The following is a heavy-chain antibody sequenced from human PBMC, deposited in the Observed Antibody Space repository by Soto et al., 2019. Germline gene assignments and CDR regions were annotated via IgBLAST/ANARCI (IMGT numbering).Heavy chain of an antibody. Sequence: EVQLLESGGGLVQPGGSLRLSCTASGFTFTYYAFSWVRQAPGKGLEWVSAISANGQGIYYADSVRGRFTISRDNSKNTVFLHMDSLRAEDTAVYYCAKDRDDPRDQLHYWGQGTLVTVSS. D-gene: IGHD2-2*01. CDR1: GFTFTYYA. CDR3: AKDRDDPRDQLHY. CDR2: ISANGQGI. V-gene: IGHV3-23*01. J-gene: IGHJ4*02.